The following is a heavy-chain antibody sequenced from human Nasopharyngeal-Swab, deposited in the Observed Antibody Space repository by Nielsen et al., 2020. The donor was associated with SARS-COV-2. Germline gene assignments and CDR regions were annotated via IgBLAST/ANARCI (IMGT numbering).Heavy chain of an antibody. D-gene: IGHD4-17*01. CDR1: GYTFTSYY. CDR2: INPSGGST. V-gene: IGHV1-46*03. Sequence: ASVKVSCKASGYTFTSYYMHWVRQAPGQGLEWMGIINPSGGSTSYAQKFQGRVTMTRDTSTSTVYMELRSLRSEDKAVYYCARDRVNTVTTVEPPFWKGYYYYGMDVWGQGTTVTVSS. CDR3: ARDRVNTVTTVEPPFWKGYYYYGMDV. J-gene: IGHJ6*02.